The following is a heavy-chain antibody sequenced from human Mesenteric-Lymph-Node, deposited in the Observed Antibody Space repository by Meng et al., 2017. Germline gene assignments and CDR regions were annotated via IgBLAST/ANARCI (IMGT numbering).Heavy chain of an antibody. J-gene: IGHJ4*02. D-gene: IGHD3-10*01. CDR2: IYHSGST. Sequence: PMHESAPGLLTPSVALALHCNVSCGSISISNYYWDWIRPPPGKGLEWIGAIYHSGSTSYNPSLQSRVTMFVDTSKNQFSLMLTSVTATDTAVYYCARRRGGSGRDCWGQGTLVTVSS. CDR3: ARRRGGSGRDC. V-gene: IGHV4-39*01. CDR1: CGSISISNYY.